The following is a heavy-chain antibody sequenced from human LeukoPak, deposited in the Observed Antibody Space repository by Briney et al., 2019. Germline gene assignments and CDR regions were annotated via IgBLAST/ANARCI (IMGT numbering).Heavy chain of an antibody. V-gene: IGHV3-7*03. CDR1: GFTFSSYW. CDR3: ARDLTRWLAQKGGPGY. D-gene: IGHD5-24*01. CDR2: IKQDGSEK. J-gene: IGHJ4*02. Sequence: GGSLRLSCAASGFTFSSYWMSWVRQAPGKGLEWVANIKQDGSEKYYVDSVKGRFTISRDNAKNSLYLQMNSLRAEDTAVYYCARDLTRWLAQKGGPGYWGQGTLVTVSS.